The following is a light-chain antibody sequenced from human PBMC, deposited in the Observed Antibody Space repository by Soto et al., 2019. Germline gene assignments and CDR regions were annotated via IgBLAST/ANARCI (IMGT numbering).Light chain of an antibody. Sequence: QSVLTQPASVSGSPGQSITISCTGTTNDIGNYNYVSWYQQHPGKAPKLMIYEVRNRPSGVSNRFSGSKSGNTASLTISGLQAEDEADYYCSSYTSTTLYVFGTGTKVTVL. CDR3: SSYTSTTLYV. CDR1: TNDIGNYNY. J-gene: IGLJ1*01. V-gene: IGLV2-14*01. CDR2: EVR.